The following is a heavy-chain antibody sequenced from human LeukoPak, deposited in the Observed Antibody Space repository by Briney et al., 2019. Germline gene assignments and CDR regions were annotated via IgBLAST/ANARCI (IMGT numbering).Heavy chain of an antibody. J-gene: IGHJ6*03. CDR3: ARVGPWVNPDYYYYIDV. CDR2: FDPEDGET. Sequence: ASVKVSCKVSGYTLTELSMHWVRQAPGKGLEWMGGFDPEDGETIYAQKFQGRVTMTEDTSTDTAYMELSSLRAEDTAVYYCARVGPWVNPDYYYYIDVWGKGTTVTVSS. CDR1: GYTLTELS. V-gene: IGHV1-24*01. D-gene: IGHD1-14*01.